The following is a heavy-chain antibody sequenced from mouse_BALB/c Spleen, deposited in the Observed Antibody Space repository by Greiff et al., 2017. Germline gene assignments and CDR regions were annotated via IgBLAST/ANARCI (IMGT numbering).Heavy chain of an antibody. D-gene: IGHD1-2*01. Sequence: VQLQQSAAELARPGASVKMSCKASGYTFTSYTMHWVKQRPGQGLEWIGYINPSSGYTEYNQKFKDKTTLTADKSSSTAYMQLSSLTSEDSAVYYCARWILRLLDYAMDYWGQGTSVTVSS. CDR3: ARWILRLLDYAMDY. CDR2: INPSSGYT. V-gene: IGHV1-4*02. CDR1: GYTFTSYT. J-gene: IGHJ4*01.